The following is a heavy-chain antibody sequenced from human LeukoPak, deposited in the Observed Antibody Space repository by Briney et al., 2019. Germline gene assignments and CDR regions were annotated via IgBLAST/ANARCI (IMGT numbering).Heavy chain of an antibody. D-gene: IGHD1-26*01. CDR3: VTQSSAGAQV. Sequence: PGGSLGLSCSVSGFTFSSYAMHWVRQAPGKGLEYVSAINNNGGSTYYTDSVKGRFTISRDNSKNTLYFQMSSLRAEDTAVYYCVTQSSAGAQVWGQGTLVTVSS. CDR1: GFTFSSYA. CDR2: INNNGGST. V-gene: IGHV3-64D*06. J-gene: IGHJ4*02.